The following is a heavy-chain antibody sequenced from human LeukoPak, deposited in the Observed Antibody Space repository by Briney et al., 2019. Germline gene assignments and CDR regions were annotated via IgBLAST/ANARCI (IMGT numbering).Heavy chain of an antibody. V-gene: IGHV3-23*01. CDR1: GFTFSSYS. D-gene: IGHD2-15*01. CDR2: ISGGGGTP. J-gene: IGHJ4*02. CDR3: AKSGLNRFDY. Sequence: GGSLRLSCAASGFTFSSYSMNWVRQAPGKGLEWVSTISGGGGTPYYADSVKGRFTISRDNSKNTLFLQMNSLRVEDTAVYYCAKSGLNRFDYWGQGALVTVSS.